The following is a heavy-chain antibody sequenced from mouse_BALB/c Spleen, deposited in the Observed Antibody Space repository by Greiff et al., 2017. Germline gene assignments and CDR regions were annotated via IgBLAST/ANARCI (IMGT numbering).Heavy chain of an antibody. CDR1: GFTFSSFG. D-gene: IGHD1-2*01. J-gene: IGHJ2*01. Sequence: EVKLVESGGGLVQPGGSRKLSCAASGFTFSSFGMHWVRQAPEKGLEWVAYISSGSSTIYYADTVKGRFTISRDNPKNTLFLQMTSLRSEDTAMYYCAREGDYGSPDYWGQGTTLTVSS. CDR3: AREGDYGSPDY. CDR2: ISSGSSTI. V-gene: IGHV5-17*02.